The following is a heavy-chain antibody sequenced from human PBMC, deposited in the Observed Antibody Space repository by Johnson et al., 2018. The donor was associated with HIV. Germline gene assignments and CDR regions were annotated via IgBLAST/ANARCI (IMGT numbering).Heavy chain of an antibody. V-gene: IGHV3-9*01. CDR2: ISWNSGSI. J-gene: IGHJ3*02. D-gene: IGHD1-26*01. CDR1: GFTFDDYA. Sequence: VQLVESGGGLVQPGRSLRLSCAASGFTFDDYAMHWVRQAPGKGLEWVSGISWNSGSIGYADPVKGRFTISRDNAKNSLYLQMNSLRAEDTAVYHCAREGAWEVRPGAFDIWGQGTTVTVSS. CDR3: AREGAWEVRPGAFDI.